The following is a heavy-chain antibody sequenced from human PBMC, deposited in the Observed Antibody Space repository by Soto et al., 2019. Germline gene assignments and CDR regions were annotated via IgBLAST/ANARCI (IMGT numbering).Heavy chain of an antibody. CDR1: GYTFTSYG. CDR3: ARDLGDSSGYYRTYYYYYYGMDV. D-gene: IGHD3-22*01. V-gene: IGHV1-18*01. Sequence: QVQLVQSGAEVKKPGASVKVSCKASGYTFTSYGISWVRQAPGQGLEWMGWISAYNGNTNYAQKLQGRVTMTTDTSTSTAYMELRSLRSDDTVVYYCARDLGDSSGYYRTYYYYYYGMDVWGQGTTVTVYS. J-gene: IGHJ6*02. CDR2: ISAYNGNT.